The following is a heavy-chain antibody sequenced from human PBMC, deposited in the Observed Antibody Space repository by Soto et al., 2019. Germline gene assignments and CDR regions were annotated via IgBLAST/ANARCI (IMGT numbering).Heavy chain of an antibody. D-gene: IGHD3-10*02. CDR1: GFTAIDYY. J-gene: IGHJ4*02. CDR3: ARLGDNYFVLDY. CDR2: SSNSGTYT. Sequence: GGSMILSTAASGFTAIDYYVSWSRQAPGQGLEWLSYSSNSGTYTRYADTAKGRFSISRDNAKNSLYLQINSLRGEDSATYYCARLGDNYFVLDYWGQGTPVTVPQ. V-gene: IGHV3-11*06.